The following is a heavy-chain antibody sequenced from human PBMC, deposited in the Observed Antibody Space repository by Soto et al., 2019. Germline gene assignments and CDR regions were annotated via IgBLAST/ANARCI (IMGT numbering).Heavy chain of an antibody. D-gene: IGHD1-20*01. CDR1: GFAFTDYY. Sequence: QVQLVECGGGLVKPGESLRLSCVASGFAFTDYYMTWIRQAPGKGLEWVSYISVGGRTIYYAESVRGRFTVSRDNAKISVFRQMNSLRAEDTVVYYCARGTPVTGTENTDFFDHWGQGTLVTVSS. J-gene: IGHJ4*02. CDR2: ISVGGRTI. V-gene: IGHV3-11*01. CDR3: ARGTPVTGTENTDFFDH.